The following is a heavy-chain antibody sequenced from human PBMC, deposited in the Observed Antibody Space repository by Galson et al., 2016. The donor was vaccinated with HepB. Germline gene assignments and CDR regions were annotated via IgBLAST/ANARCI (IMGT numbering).Heavy chain of an antibody. J-gene: IGHJ4*02. V-gene: IGHV4-59*12. D-gene: IGHD5-12*01. CDR1: GGSINSYY. Sequence: SETLSLTCSVSGGSINSYYWSWIRQPPGKGLEWIGYIYYSGATNYSPSLNSRVTMSVDTSKNQFSLKLSSVTAADTAVYYCARDSGYDYSLRYWGQGTLVTVSS. CDR2: IYYSGAT. CDR3: ARDSGYDYSLRY.